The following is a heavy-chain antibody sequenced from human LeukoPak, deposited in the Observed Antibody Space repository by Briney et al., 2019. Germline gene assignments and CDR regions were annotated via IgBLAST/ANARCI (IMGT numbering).Heavy chain of an antibody. CDR1: GGSISSSSYY. D-gene: IGHD6-13*01. Sequence: SETLSLTCTVSGGSISSSSYYWGWIRQPPGKGLEWIGSIYYSGSTYYNPSLKSRVTISVDTSKNQFSLKLSSVTAADTAVYYCARVGSSSWYWKLYFDYWGQGTLVTVTS. CDR2: IYYSGST. CDR3: ARVGSSSWYWKLYFDY. V-gene: IGHV4-39*01. J-gene: IGHJ4*02.